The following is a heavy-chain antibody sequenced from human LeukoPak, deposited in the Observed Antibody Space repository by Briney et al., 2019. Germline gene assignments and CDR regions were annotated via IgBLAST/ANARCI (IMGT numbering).Heavy chain of an antibody. J-gene: IGHJ3*02. CDR3: ARENKGAFDI. V-gene: IGHV4-59*01. CDR2: IYYSGST. CDR1: GGSISSYY. Sequence: SETLSLTCTVSGGSISSYYWSWIRQPPGKGLEWIGYIYYSGSTNYNPSLKSRVTISVDTSKNQFSLKLSSVTAADTAVYYRARENKGAFDIWGQGTMVTVSS. D-gene: IGHD2/OR15-2a*01.